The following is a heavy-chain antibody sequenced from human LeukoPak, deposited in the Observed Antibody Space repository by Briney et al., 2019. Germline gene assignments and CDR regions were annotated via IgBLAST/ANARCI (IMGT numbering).Heavy chain of an antibody. CDR3: ARDTRRDTYYHGMDV. V-gene: IGHV3-7*04. Sequence: GGSLRLSCAASGFTFNTYWMNWVRQAPGKGLEWVANINQDGSEKFYVDSVRGRFTISRDNAKNSLYLQMNSLRAEDTAVYYCARDTRRDTYYHGMDVWGQGTTVTVSS. J-gene: IGHJ6*02. D-gene: IGHD5-18*01. CDR1: GFTFNTYW. CDR2: INQDGSEK.